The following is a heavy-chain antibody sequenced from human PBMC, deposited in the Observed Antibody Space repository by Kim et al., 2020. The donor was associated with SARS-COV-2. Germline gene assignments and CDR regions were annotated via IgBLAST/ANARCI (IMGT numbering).Heavy chain of an antibody. V-gene: IGHV1-2*02. Sequence: ASVKVSCKASGYTFADYYIHWVRQAPGHGLEWMGWISPSSGGTNYADDFQGRVTMTTDASISSAYMDLSSLTPDDTAVYYCARGQKTGVDAFDFWGPGTM. CDR1: GYTFADYY. D-gene: IGHD7-27*01. CDR3: ARGQKTGVDAFDF. CDR2: ISPSSGGT. J-gene: IGHJ3*01.